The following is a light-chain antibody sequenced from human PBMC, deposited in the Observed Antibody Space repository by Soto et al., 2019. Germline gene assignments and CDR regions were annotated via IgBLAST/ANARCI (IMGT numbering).Light chain of an antibody. CDR3: QQYGSSGT. Sequence: EILLTQSPCTLALSPGERATLSCGASQSVSNNYLAWYQQKPGHAPSLLIYGASNRATGIPDRLSGSGSGTAFTLTISRLDPEDSAVYYCQQYGSSGTFGQGTKVDNK. V-gene: IGKV3-20*01. CDR1: QSVSNNY. J-gene: IGKJ1*01. CDR2: GAS.